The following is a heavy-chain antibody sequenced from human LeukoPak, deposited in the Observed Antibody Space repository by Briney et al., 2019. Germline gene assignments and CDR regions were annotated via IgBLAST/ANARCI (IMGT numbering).Heavy chain of an antibody. Sequence: SETLSLTCAVYGGSFSGYYWSCIRQPPGKGLEWIGEINHSGSTNYNPSLKSRVTISVDTSKNQFSLKLSSVTAADTAVYYCARSLWYYDFWSGPASNDYWGQGTLVTVSS. D-gene: IGHD3-3*01. V-gene: IGHV4-34*01. CDR2: INHSGST. CDR1: GGSFSGYY. J-gene: IGHJ4*02. CDR3: ARSLWYYDFWSGPASNDY.